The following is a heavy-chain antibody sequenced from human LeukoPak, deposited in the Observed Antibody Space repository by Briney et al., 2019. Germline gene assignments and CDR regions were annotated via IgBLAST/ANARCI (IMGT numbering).Heavy chain of an antibody. D-gene: IGHD3/OR15-3a*01. Sequence: SVKVSCKASGGTFSSYAISWVRQAPGQGLEWMGGIIPIFGTANYAQKFQGRVTITADESTSTAYMELSSLRSEDTAVYYCASRLNFDYYYYYMDVWGKGTTVTVSS. CDR3: ASRLNFDYYYYYMDV. CDR2: IIPIFGTA. CDR1: GGTFSSYA. V-gene: IGHV1-69*13. J-gene: IGHJ6*03.